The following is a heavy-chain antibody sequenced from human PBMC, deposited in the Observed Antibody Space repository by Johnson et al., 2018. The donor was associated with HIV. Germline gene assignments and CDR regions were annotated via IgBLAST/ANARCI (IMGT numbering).Heavy chain of an antibody. D-gene: IGHD6-13*01. CDR1: GFTVSSNE. Sequence: VQLVESRGVLVQPGGSLRLSCAASGFTVSSNEMSWVRQAPGKGLEWVSSISGGSTYYADSRKGRFTISRDNSKNTLHLQMNSLRAEDTAVYYCASSNVVGYSNYPDAFDIWGQGTMVTVSS. V-gene: IGHV3-38-3*01. J-gene: IGHJ3*02. CDR3: ASSNVVGYSNYPDAFDI. CDR2: ISGGST.